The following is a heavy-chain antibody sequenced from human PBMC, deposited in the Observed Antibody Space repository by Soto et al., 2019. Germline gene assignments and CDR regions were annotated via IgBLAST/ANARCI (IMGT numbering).Heavy chain of an antibody. CDR2: LYSGGST. Sequence: EVQLVESGGGLVQPGGSLRLSCAASGFTVSSNYMSWVRQAPGKGLECVSVLYSGGSTYYADSVKGRFTSSRDSSKNTLYLHMNSLRAEDTAVYYCAREPRNRIAGSTTSEDYWGQGTLVTVSS. J-gene: IGHJ4*02. V-gene: IGHV3-66*01. CDR3: AREPRNRIAGSTTSEDY. D-gene: IGHD1-7*01. CDR1: GFTVSSNY.